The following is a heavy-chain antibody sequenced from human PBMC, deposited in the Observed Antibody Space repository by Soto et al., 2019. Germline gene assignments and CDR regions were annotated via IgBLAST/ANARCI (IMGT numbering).Heavy chain of an antibody. Sequence: QVQLVQSGAEVKKPGSSVKVSCLASRGTFNRYAINWVRQAPGHGLEWLGALVPQFGTPNYAQKFQDRATIVADESTTTTSMELRGLTSDDTAVYYCARQNRDTPMVPFDVWGQGTLVTVSS. V-gene: IGHV1-69*01. D-gene: IGHD5-18*01. CDR3: ARQNRDTPMVPFDV. CDR2: LVPQFGTP. J-gene: IGHJ4*02. CDR1: RGTFNRYA.